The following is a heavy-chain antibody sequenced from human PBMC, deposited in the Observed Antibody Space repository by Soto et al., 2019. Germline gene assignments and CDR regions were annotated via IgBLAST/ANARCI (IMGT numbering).Heavy chain of an antibody. D-gene: IGHD2-2*02. J-gene: IGHJ6*02. Sequence: ASVKVSCKASGYTFTGYYMHWVRQAPGQGLEWMGWISPNSGGTNYARKFQGRVTMTRDTSISTAYMELSRLRSDDTAVYYCARDQVVVVPAAIRARYYGMDVWGQGTTVTVSS. CDR3: ARDQVVVVPAAIRARYYGMDV. CDR1: GYTFTGYY. CDR2: ISPNSGGT. V-gene: IGHV1-2*02.